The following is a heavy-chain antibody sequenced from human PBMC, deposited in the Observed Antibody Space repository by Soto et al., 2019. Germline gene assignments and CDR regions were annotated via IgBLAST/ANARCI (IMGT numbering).Heavy chain of an antibody. D-gene: IGHD3-10*01. J-gene: IGHJ4*01. Sequence: GGSLRLSCVASGFTFGSRAMSWVRQAPGEGLEWVSTITDTGGDSKSADSVRGRFAISRDNSRNTLYLRMSSLRAEDSAVYYCASGSKDSYPGSRIFDFWGRGTLVTVSS. V-gene: IGHV3-23*01. CDR1: GFTFGSRA. CDR3: ASGSKDSYPGSRIFDF. CDR2: ITDTGGDS.